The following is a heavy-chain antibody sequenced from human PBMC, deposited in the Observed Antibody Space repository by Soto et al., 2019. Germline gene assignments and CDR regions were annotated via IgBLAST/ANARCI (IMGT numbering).Heavy chain of an antibody. CDR1: GGTFSSYA. Sequence: SVKVSCKASGGTFSSYAISWVRQAPGQGLEWMGGIIPIFGTANYAQKFQGRVTITADESTSTAYMELSSLRSEDTAVYYCARLLYDSRLNLDHDAFDIWGQGTMVTVSS. J-gene: IGHJ3*02. D-gene: IGHD3-22*01. CDR2: IIPIFGTA. V-gene: IGHV1-69*13. CDR3: ARLLYDSRLNLDHDAFDI.